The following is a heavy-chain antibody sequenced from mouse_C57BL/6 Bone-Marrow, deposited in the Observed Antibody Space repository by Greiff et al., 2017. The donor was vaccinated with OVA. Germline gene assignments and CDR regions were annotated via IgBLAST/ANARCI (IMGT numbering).Heavy chain of an antibody. D-gene: IGHD1-1*01. CDR3: ARHEAYGSSYGYFDV. J-gene: IGHJ1*03. CDR1: GFTFSSYT. CDR2: IRGGGGNT. Sequence: EVKLVESGGGLVKPGGSLKLSCAASGFTFSSYTMSWVRQTPEKRLEWVATIRGGGGNTYYPDSVKGRFTISRDNAKNTLYLQMSSLRSEDTALYYCARHEAYGSSYGYFDVWGTGTTVTVSS. V-gene: IGHV5-9*01.